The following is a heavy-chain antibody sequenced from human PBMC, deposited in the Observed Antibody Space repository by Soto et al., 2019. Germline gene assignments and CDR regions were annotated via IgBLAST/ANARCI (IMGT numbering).Heavy chain of an antibody. CDR1: GFTVSSSY. CDR2: VCSGGNT. V-gene: IGHV3-66*01. Sequence: EVQLVESGGGLVQPGGSLRLSCVASGFTVSSSYMSWVRQAPGKGLEWVSVVCSGGNTYYADSVKGRFTTSRDNSKNTLYLQMNSLGAEDTAVYYCARAPASCSGTTCYAGAVDYWGQGALVTVSS. D-gene: IGHD2-2*01. CDR3: ARAPASCSGTTCYAGAVDY. J-gene: IGHJ4*02.